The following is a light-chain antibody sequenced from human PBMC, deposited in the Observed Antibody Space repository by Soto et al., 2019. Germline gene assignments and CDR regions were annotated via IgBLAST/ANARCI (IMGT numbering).Light chain of an antibody. Sequence: SYELTQPPSVSVAPGQTATLSGGGNEIRGKSVHWYQQKPGQAPVLVVYDDSDRPSGIPERFSGSKSGNTATLTISRVEGGDEADYYCQVWESIGDHLWVFGGGTKLTVL. CDR1: EIRGKS. J-gene: IGLJ3*02. V-gene: IGLV3-21*02. CDR3: QVWESIGDHLWV. CDR2: DDS.